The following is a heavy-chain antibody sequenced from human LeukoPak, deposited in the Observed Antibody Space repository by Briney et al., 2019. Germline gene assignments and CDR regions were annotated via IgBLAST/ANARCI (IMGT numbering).Heavy chain of an antibody. D-gene: IGHD3-9*01. CDR1: GGSISSYY. J-gene: IGHJ3*02. V-gene: IGHV4-59*01. CDR2: IYYSGST. Sequence: SETLSLTCTVSGGSISSYYWSWIRQPPGKGLEWIGYIYYSGSTNYNPSLKSRVTISVDTSKNQFSLKLSSVTAGDTAVYYCARAYDIGAFDIWGQGTMVTVSS. CDR3: ARAYDIGAFDI.